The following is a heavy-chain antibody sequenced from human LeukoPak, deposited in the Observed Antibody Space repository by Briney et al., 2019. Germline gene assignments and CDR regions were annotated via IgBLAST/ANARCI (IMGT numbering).Heavy chain of an antibody. CDR1: GFTFSSYS. D-gene: IGHD6-13*01. V-gene: IGHV3-48*04. J-gene: IGHJ4*02. CDR3: ARASSSWDYFDY. Sequence: GGSLRLSCAASGFTFSSYSMNWVRQAPGKGLEWVSYISSSGSTIYYADSVKGRFTISRDNAKNSLYLQMNSLRAEDTAVYYCARASSSWDYFDYWGQGTLVTVSS. CDR2: ISSSGSTI.